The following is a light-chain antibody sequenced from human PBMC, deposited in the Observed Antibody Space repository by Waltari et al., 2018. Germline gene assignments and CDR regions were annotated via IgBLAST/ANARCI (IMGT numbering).Light chain of an antibody. CDR1: SSDVGSYNL. Sequence: QSALTQPASVSGSPGQSITISCTGTSSDVGSYNLVSWYQQHPGKAPKLMIYEGSKRPQGVSNRFSGSKSSNTASLTISGLQAEDEADYYCCSYAGSSWVFGGGTKLTVL. J-gene: IGLJ3*02. CDR3: CSYAGSSWV. CDR2: EGS. V-gene: IGLV2-23*01.